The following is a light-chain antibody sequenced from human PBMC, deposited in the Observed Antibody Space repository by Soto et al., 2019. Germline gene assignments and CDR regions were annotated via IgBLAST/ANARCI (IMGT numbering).Light chain of an antibody. V-gene: IGKV1-5*03. CDR3: QQYNSYSLT. Sequence: DFKMTHSPSTLSASVGDRVTIPCRASQRISSWLAWYQQKPGKAPKLLIYKASSLESGVPSRFSGSGSGTEFTLTISSLQPDDFATYYCQQYNSYSLTFGGGTKVEIK. J-gene: IGKJ4*01. CDR2: KAS. CDR1: QRISSW.